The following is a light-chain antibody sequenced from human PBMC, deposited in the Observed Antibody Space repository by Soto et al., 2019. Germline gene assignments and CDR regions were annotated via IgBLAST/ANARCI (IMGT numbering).Light chain of an antibody. J-gene: IGKJ2*01. V-gene: IGKV2-28*01. CDR3: MQVPQAPYT. CDR1: QSLLHSDGYNY. CDR2: LGS. Sequence: DIVMTQSPLSLPVTPGEPASISCRSSQSLLHSDGYNYLDWYLQKPGQSPQLLIYLGSNRASGVPDRFSGSGSGTDFTLKISRVEAEDVGVYYCMQVPQAPYT.